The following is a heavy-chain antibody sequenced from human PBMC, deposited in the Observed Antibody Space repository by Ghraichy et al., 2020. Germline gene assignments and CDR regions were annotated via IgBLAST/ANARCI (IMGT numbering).Heavy chain of an antibody. J-gene: IGHJ4*02. Sequence: LSLTCAASGFTLSTYSMNWVRQAPGKGLEWVSYIRPSSNIIYYADSVKGRFTISRDNAKNLLYLQMNSLRDEDTAVYYCAKGGLGRRPGLDYWGQGTLVTVSS. CDR1: GFTLSTYS. CDR3: AKGGLGRRPGLDY. CDR2: IRPSSNII. V-gene: IGHV3-48*02.